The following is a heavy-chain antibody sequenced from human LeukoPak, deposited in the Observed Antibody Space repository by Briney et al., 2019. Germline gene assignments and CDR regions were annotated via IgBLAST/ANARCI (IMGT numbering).Heavy chain of an antibody. CDR2: ISGSSSYI. D-gene: IGHD3-10*01. CDR1: GFTFSGYD. V-gene: IGHV3-21*01. CDR3: ARANMVRGVGSFFDRNWFDP. J-gene: IGHJ5*02. Sequence: PGGSLRLSCAASGFTFSGYDMNWVRQAPGKGLEWVSSISGSSSYIYYADSMKGRFTISRDNGKNSLYLQMNSLRAEDTAVYFCARANMVRGVGSFFDRNWFDPWGQGTLVTVSS.